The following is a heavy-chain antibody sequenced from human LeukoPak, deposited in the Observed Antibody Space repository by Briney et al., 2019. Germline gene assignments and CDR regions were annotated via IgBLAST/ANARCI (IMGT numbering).Heavy chain of an antibody. CDR1: GGTFSSYA. J-gene: IGHJ4*02. CDR3: AGGGSYGIWDY. D-gene: IGHD5-18*01. V-gene: IGHV1-69*04. CDR2: IIPILGIA. Sequence: SVKVSCKASGGTFSSYAIIWVRQAPGQGLEWMGRIIPILGIANYAQKFQGRVTITADKSTSTAYMELSSLRSEDTAVYYCAGGGSYGIWDYWGQGTLVTVSS.